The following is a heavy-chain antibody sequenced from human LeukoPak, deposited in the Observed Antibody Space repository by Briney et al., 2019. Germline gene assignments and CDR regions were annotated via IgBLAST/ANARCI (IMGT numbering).Heavy chain of an antibody. CDR3: ARAGIMITFGGVTEYYFDY. D-gene: IGHD3-16*01. V-gene: IGHV3-23*01. J-gene: IGHJ4*02. Sequence: GGSLRLSCAGARVSFSKYAMSWVRQAPGKGLEWVSVINDSGTSKHYADSVKGRFTISRDNSKNTMYLQMSSLRADDTAIYYCARAGIMITFGGVTEYYFDYWGQGTLVTVSS. CDR2: INDSGTSK. CDR1: RVSFSKYA.